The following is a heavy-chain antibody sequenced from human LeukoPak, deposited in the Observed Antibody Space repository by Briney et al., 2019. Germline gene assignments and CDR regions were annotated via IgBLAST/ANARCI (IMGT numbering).Heavy chain of an antibody. CDR2: IWYDGSNN. Sequence: GRSLRLSCAASGFTFTSYGMQWVRQAPGKGLEWVALIWYDGSNNHYADSVRGRFTISRDNGRNKMYLQMNSLAAEDTDVYYCARDAGQATPFDYWGPGTLVTVSS. V-gene: IGHV3-33*01. J-gene: IGHJ4*02. CDR3: ARDAGQATPFDY. D-gene: IGHD2-15*01. CDR1: GFTFTSYG.